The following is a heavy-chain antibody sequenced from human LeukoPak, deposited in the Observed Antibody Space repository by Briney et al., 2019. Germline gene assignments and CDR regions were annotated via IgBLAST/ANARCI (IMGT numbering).Heavy chain of an antibody. Sequence: SETLSLTCTVSGVSISSRSYRWGWVRRPPGKGLEWIGSVDYRGSTLYNPSLRSRVPISVDTSENQFSLRRRSVTAADTAVYYCARRAIFGVVKGDWYFDLWGRGTLNTVST. D-gene: IGHD3-3*01. CDR3: ARRAIFGVVKGDWYFDL. V-gene: IGHV4-39*01. J-gene: IGHJ2*01. CDR1: GVSISSRSYR. CDR2: VDYRGST.